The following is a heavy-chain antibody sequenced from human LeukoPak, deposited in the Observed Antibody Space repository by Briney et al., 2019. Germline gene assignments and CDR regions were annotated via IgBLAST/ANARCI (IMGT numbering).Heavy chain of an antibody. CDR2: INPSGGST. CDR3: AREDGLRYFDWLGFNWFDP. CDR1: GYTFTSYY. D-gene: IGHD3-9*01. V-gene: IGHV1-46*01. Sequence: ASVKVSCKASGYTFTSYYMHWVRRAPGQGLEWMGMINPSGGSTSYAQKFQGRVTMTRDMSTSTVYMELSSLRSEDTAVYYCAREDGLRYFDWLGFNWFDPWGQGTLVTVSS. J-gene: IGHJ5*02.